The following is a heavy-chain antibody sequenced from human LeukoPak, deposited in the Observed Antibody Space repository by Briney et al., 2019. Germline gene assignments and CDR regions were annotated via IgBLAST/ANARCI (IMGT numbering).Heavy chain of an antibody. D-gene: IGHD3-10*01. CDR2: VNPSSGST. CDR1: GYTFTSYY. J-gene: IGHJ5*02. Sequence: ASVKVSCKASGYTFTSYYIHWVRQAPGQGLEWMGIVNPSSGSTSYAQKFQGRVTMTRDMSTSTVYMELSSLGSEDTAVYYCARVDGVDGWFGDSPLDPWGQGTLVTVSS. V-gene: IGHV1-46*01. CDR3: ARVDGVDGWFGDSPLDP.